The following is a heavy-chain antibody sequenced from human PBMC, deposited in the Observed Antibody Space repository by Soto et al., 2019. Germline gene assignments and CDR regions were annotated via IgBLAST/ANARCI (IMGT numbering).Heavy chain of an antibody. J-gene: IGHJ6*02. D-gene: IGHD3-3*01. CDR1: GFTFSSYG. CDR3: ARLQGDFWSGYYYGMDV. V-gene: IGHV3-33*01. CDR2: IWYDGSNK. Sequence: PVGSLRLSCAASGFTFSSYGMHWVRQAPGKGLEWVAVIWYDGSNKYYADSVKGRFTISRDNSKNTLYLQMNSLRAEDTAVYYCARLQGDFWSGYYYGMDVWGQGTTVTVSS.